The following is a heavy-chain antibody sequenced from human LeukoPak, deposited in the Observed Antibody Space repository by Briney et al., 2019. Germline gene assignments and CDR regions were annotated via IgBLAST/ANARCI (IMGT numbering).Heavy chain of an antibody. Sequence: GGSLRLSCAASGFTFSSYGMHWVRQAPGKGLEWVAVIWYDGSNKYYADSVKGRFTISRDNSKNTLYLQMNSLRAEDMALYYCAKDTGFRCSSTSCYPGHMDVWGKGTTVTASS. CDR2: IWYDGSNK. D-gene: IGHD2-2*01. CDR1: GFTFSSYG. J-gene: IGHJ6*03. V-gene: IGHV3-30*02. CDR3: AKDTGFRCSSTSCYPGHMDV.